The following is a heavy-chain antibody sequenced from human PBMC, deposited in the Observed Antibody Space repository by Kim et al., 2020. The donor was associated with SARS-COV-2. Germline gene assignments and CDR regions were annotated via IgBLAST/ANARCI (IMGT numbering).Heavy chain of an antibody. V-gene: IGHV3-30*18. J-gene: IGHJ4*02. D-gene: IGHD1-1*01. CDR1: GFTFSSYG. CDR2: ISYDGSNK. Sequence: GGSLRLSCAASGFTFSSYGMHWVRQAPGKGLERVAVISYDGSNKYYADSVKGRFTISRDNSKNTLYLQMNRLSAEYTAVYYCAKDGMNYWGQGTLVTVSA. CDR3: AKDGMNY.